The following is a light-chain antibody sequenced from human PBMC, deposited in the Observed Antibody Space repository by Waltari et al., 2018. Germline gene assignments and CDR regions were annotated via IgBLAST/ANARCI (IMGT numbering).Light chain of an antibody. V-gene: IGLV2-14*01. J-gene: IGLJ1*01. Sequence: QSALTPPAPVSGSPGQSITISCSGTDRDVGAYDFVSWYQQHPGKAPHLIIYEVSNRPSGISNRFSASKSGNTASLTISGLQAEDEADYYCSSYTTSSAPGVFGTGTRVTVL. CDR3: SSYTTSSAPGV. CDR2: EVS. CDR1: DRDVGAYDF.